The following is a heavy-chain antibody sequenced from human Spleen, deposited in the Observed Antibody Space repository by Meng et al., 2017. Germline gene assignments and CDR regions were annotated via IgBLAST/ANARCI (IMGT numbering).Heavy chain of an antibody. CDR2: IYHHSGST. CDR3: VRVLRYFDWSTQHYGMDV. J-gene: IGHJ6*02. D-gene: IGHD3-9*01. Sequence: SETLSLTCAVSGYSISSGYYWGWIRQPPGKGLEWIGSIYHHSGSTYYNPSLKSRVTISVDTSKEQVSLNLNSVTAADTAVYYCVRVLRYFDWSTQHYGMDVWGQGNTVTVSS. CDR1: GYSISSGYY. V-gene: IGHV4-38-2*01.